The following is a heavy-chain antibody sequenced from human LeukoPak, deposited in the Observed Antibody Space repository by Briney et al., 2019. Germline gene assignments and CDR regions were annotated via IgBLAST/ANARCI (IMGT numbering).Heavy chain of an antibody. D-gene: IGHD6-19*01. CDR3: AVTYISGWYSPEIKWFDP. CDR2: IIPILGIA. V-gene: IGHV1-69*02. J-gene: IGHJ5*02. CDR1: GGSFSSYT. Sequence: SVKVSCKASGGSFSSYTISWVRQAPGQGLEWMGRIIPILGIANYAQKFQGRVPITADKSTSKAYMELSSLRSEDTAVYYCAVTYISGWYSPEIKWFDPWGQGTLVTVSS.